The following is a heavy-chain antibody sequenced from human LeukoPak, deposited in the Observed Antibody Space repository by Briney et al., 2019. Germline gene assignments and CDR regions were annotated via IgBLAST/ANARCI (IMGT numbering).Heavy chain of an antibody. D-gene: IGHD4-11*01. CDR2: INSVGSIT. V-gene: IGHV3-74*01. CDR1: GFTFSSYG. Sequence: GGSLRLSCAASGFTFSSYGMHWVRQAPGKGLVWVSRINSVGSITSYADSVKGRFTISRDNAKNTLYLQMNSLRAEDTAVYYCARGSTLTTLVYWREGTLVTVSS. CDR3: ARGSTLTTLVY. J-gene: IGHJ4*02.